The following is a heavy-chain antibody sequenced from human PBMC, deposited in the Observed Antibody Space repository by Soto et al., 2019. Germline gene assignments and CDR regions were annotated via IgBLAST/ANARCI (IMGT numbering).Heavy chain of an antibody. CDR3: ARAAKRYFDY. CDR2: IIPILGPA. J-gene: IGHJ4*02. Sequence: QVHLVQSGAEVKKPGSSFNVSCKVSGGTFNTFAVSWVRQAPGQGFEWLGGIIPILGPAFYAQKFQGRVTITADKSTSTAYLELTSLTSEDTADYYCARAAKRYFDYWGQGTLVTVSS. CDR1: GGTFNTFA. V-gene: IGHV1-69*06.